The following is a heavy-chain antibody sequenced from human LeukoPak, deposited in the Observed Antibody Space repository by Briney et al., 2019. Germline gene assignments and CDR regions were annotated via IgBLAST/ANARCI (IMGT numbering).Heavy chain of an antibody. D-gene: IGHD1-26*01. CDR3: AREPRQIVGATAGMDV. CDR2: IYYSGST. J-gene: IGHJ6*02. Sequence: SETLSLTCTVSGGSISSYYWSWIRQPPGKGLEWIGYIYYSGSTNYNPSLKSRVTISVDTSKNQFSLKLSSVTAADTAVYYCAREPRQIVGATAGMDVWGQGTTVTVSS. V-gene: IGHV4-59*01. CDR1: GGSISSYY.